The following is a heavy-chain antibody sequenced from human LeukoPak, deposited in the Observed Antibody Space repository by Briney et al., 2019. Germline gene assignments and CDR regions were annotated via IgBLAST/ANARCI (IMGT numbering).Heavy chain of an antibody. V-gene: IGHV3-49*04. Sequence: GSLRLSCTASGFTFDDYDMAWVRQAPGKGLEWVSFIRNKVNGGTTEYAASVKGRFTISKDASKTIAYLQMNSLKTEDTGVYYCTRGPSRRHDYWGQGTPVTVSS. D-gene: IGHD2-2*01. CDR1: GFTFDDYD. CDR3: TRGPSRRHDY. CDR2: IRNKVNGGTT. J-gene: IGHJ4*02.